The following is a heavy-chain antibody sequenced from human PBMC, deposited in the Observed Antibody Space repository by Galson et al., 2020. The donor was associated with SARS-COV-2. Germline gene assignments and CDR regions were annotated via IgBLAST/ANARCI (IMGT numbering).Heavy chain of an antibody. CDR1: GYTFTAYY. V-gene: IGHV1-2*02. Sequence: ASVKVSCKASGYTFTAYYMHWVRQAPGQGLEWMGWINPTSGGTNYAQKFEGRVTMTRDTSITTAYMELSRLRADDTAVYYCARLRYYDVLTGYIVDVWGQGTMVTVSS. CDR3: ARLRYYDVLTGYIVDV. CDR2: INPTSGGT. D-gene: IGHD3-9*01. J-gene: IGHJ6*02.